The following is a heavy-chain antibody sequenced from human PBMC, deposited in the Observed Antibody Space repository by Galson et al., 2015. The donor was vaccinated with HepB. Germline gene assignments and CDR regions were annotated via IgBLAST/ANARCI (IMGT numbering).Heavy chain of an antibody. D-gene: IGHD3-16*01. V-gene: IGHV1-69*04. CDR2: IIPILGIA. CDR1: GGTFSSYT. Sequence: SVKVSCKASGGTFSSYTISWVRQAPGQGLEWMGRIIPILGIANYAQKFQGRVTITADKSTSTAYMELSSLRSEDTAVYYCAREMSFGDAFDIWGQGTMVTVSS. J-gene: IGHJ3*02. CDR3: AREMSFGDAFDI.